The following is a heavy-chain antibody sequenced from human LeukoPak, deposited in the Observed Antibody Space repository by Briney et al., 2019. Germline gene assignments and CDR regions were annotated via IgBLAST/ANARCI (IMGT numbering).Heavy chain of an antibody. CDR3: ARVLGRGVRDFDY. J-gene: IGHJ4*02. D-gene: IGHD3-10*01. CDR1: GGSISSGGYY. CDR2: IYYSGST. Sequence: SETLSLTCTVSGGSISSGGYYWSWIRQHPGKGLEWIGYIYYSGSTYYNPSLKSRVTISVDTSKNQFSLKLSSVTAADTAVYYCARVLGRGVRDFDYWGQGTLVTVSS. V-gene: IGHV4-31*03.